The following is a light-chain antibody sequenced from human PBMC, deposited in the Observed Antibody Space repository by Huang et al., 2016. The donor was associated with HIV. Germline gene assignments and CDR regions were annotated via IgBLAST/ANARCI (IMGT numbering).Light chain of an antibody. CDR1: QSISNY. CDR2: TAS. J-gene: IGKJ4*01. CDR3: QQSYRTPLT. Sequence: DIQMTQSPSSLSASVGDRVTITCRASQSISNYLNWYQQKPGKAPKLLIYTASSLQRGVPSRFSGSGSGTDFTLTISSLQPDDFATYYCQQSYRTPLTFGGGTKVEI. V-gene: IGKV1-39*01.